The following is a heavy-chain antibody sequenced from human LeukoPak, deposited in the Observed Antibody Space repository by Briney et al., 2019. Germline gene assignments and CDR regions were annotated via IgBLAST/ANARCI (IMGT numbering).Heavy chain of an antibody. Sequence: ASVKVSCKASGYTFTSYAMHWVRQAPGQRLEWMGWINAGNGNTKYSQEFQGRVTIIRDTSASTAYMELSSLRSEDMAVYYCARTGITIFGVVKAAFDIWGQGTMVTVSS. J-gene: IGHJ3*02. CDR3: ARTGITIFGVVKAAFDI. CDR1: GYTFTSYA. V-gene: IGHV1-3*03. D-gene: IGHD3-3*01. CDR2: INAGNGNT.